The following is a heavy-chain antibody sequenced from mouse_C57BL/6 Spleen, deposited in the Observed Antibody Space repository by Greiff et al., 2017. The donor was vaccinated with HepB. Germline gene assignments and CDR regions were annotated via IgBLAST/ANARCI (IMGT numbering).Heavy chain of an antibody. D-gene: IGHD1-1*01. Sequence: QVQLKQSGPGLVQPSQSLSITCTVSGFSLTSYGVHWVRQSPGKGLEWLGGIWSGGSTDYHAAFISRLSISKDNSKSQVFFKMNSLQADDTAKYYCARKSAYGSSYGFAYWGQGTLVTVSA. CDR3: ARKSAYGSSYGFAY. J-gene: IGHJ3*01. V-gene: IGHV2-2*01. CDR1: GFSLTSYG. CDR2: IWSGGST.